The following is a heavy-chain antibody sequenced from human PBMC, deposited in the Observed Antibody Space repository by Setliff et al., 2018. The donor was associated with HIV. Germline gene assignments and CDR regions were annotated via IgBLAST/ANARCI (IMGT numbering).Heavy chain of an antibody. Sequence: SETLSLTCSVFGGSVIKDNFYWGWIRQAPAKGLEWIGTLYDTGRTYYNPPLKSRVSIFVDTTKNEFSLNLRSVTAADTAVYFCVNSGYDGDYYYYYMDVWGKGTTVTRLL. CDR2: LYDTGRT. D-gene: IGHD5-12*01. CDR3: VNSGYDGDYYYYYMDV. CDR1: GGSVIKDNFY. V-gene: IGHV4-39*01. J-gene: IGHJ6*03.